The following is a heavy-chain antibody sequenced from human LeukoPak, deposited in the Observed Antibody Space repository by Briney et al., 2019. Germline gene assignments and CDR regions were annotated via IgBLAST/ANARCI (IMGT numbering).Heavy chain of an antibody. D-gene: IGHD3-22*01. Sequence: KAGGSLRLSCAASGFTFSDYYMSWIRQAPGKGLEWVSYISSSGSTIYYADSVKGRFTISRDNAKNSLYLQMNSPRAEDTAVYYCARDNERTYYYDSSGSPGSAFDIWGQGTMVTVSS. J-gene: IGHJ3*02. V-gene: IGHV3-11*01. CDR3: ARDNERTYYYDSSGSPGSAFDI. CDR1: GFTFSDYY. CDR2: ISSSGSTI.